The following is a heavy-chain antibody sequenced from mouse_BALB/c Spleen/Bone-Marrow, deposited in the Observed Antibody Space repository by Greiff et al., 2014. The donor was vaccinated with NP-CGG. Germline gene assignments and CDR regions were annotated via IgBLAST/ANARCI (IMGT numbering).Heavy chain of an antibody. CDR1: GFTFSSYA. CDR3: ARVNYCGSFDY. Sequence: EVMLVESGGGLVKPGGSLKLSCAASGFTFSSYAMSWVRQTPEKRLEWVASISSGGSTYYPDSVKGRFTISRDNARNILYLQMSSLRSEDTAMYYCARVNYCGSFDYWGQGTTLTVSS. V-gene: IGHV5-6-5*01. D-gene: IGHD1-2*01. CDR2: ISSGGST. J-gene: IGHJ2*01.